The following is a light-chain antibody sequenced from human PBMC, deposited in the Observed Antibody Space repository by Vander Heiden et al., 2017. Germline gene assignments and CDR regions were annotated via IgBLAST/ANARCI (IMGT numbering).Light chain of an antibody. CDR1: QSVSSSY. CDR3: QQYGSSPPST. Sequence: EIVLTQPPATLSFSPGERATLSCRASQSVSSSYLAWYQQKPGQAPRLLIYGASNRATGIPDRFSGSGSGTDFTLTITRLEPEDFAVYYCQQYGSSPPSTFGQGTRLDIK. CDR2: GAS. V-gene: IGKV3-20*01. J-gene: IGKJ5*01.